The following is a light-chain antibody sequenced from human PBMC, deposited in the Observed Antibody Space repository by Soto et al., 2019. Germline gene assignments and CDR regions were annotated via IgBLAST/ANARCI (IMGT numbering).Light chain of an antibody. CDR1: QDISNY. Sequence: DIQMTQSPSSLSASVGDRVTITCQASQDISNYLNWYQQKPGKAPKLLIYDASNLETGVPSRFSGSGSGTDFTFTISSLQAEDIATYYCQQYDNLPPFTFGPGTKVEIK. CDR2: DAS. V-gene: IGKV1-33*01. J-gene: IGKJ3*01. CDR3: QQYDNLPPFT.